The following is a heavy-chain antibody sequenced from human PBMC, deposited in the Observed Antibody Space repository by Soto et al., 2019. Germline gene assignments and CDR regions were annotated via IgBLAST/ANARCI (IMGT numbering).Heavy chain of an antibody. CDR1: GFSLSTSGVG. CDR3: AHRPLYSRSSVPGWFEP. CDR2: IYWNDDK. Sequence: SGPTLVNPTQTLTLTCTFSGFSLSTSGVGVGWIRQPPGKALEWLALIYWNDDKRYSPSLKSRLTITKDTSKNQVVLTMTNMDPVETATYYCAHRPLYSRSSVPGWFEPWRQGTLVTVSS. V-gene: IGHV2-5*01. D-gene: IGHD6-13*01. J-gene: IGHJ5*02.